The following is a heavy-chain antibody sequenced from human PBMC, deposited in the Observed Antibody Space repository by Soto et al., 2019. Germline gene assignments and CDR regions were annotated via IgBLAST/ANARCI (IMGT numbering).Heavy chain of an antibody. V-gene: IGHV5-51*01. D-gene: IGHD1-26*01. CDR1: GYSFTSYW. Sequence: GESLKISCKGSGYSFTSYWIGWVRQMPGKGLEWMGIIYPGDSDTRYSPSFQGQVTISADRSISTAYLQWSSLKASDTAMYYCATPRVGASSLVAFDIWGQGTMVTVSS. CDR2: IYPGDSDT. J-gene: IGHJ3*02. CDR3: ATPRVGASSLVAFDI.